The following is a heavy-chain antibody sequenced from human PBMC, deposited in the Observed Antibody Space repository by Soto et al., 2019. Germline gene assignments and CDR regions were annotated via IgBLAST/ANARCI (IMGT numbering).Heavy chain of an antibody. Sequence: PSETLSLTCAVYGGSFSGYYWSWIRQPPGKGLEWIGEINHSGSTNYNPSLKSRVTISVDTSKNQFSLKLSSVTAADTAVYYCAREAREDCSSTSCPMGTAFDIWGQGTMVTVSS. CDR2: INHSGST. D-gene: IGHD2-2*01. V-gene: IGHV4-34*01. J-gene: IGHJ3*02. CDR1: GGSFSGYY. CDR3: AREAREDCSSTSCPMGTAFDI.